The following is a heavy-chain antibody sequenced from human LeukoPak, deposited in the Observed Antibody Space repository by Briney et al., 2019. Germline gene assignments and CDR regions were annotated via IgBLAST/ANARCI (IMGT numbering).Heavy chain of an antibody. V-gene: IGHV4-4*09. D-gene: IGHD3-3*01. CDR3: ARSYDFWSGPNWFDP. CDR2: IYTSGST. CDR1: GGSISSYY. J-gene: IGHJ5*02. Sequence: SETLSLTCTVSGGSISSYYWSWIRQPPGKGLEWIGYIYTSGSTNYNPSLKSRVTISVDTSKNQFSLKLSSVTAADTAVYYYARSYDFWSGPNWFDPWGQGTLVTVSS.